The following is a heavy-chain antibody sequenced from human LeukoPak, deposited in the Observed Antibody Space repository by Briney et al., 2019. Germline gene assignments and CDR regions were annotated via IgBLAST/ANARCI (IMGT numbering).Heavy chain of an antibody. D-gene: IGHD2-2*02. J-gene: IGHJ4*02. Sequence: PGESLKISCKGSGYSFTNSWIGWVRQMPGKGLELMGSINPADSEIRYSPSFQGQVTISVDKSISTAYLQWSSLKASDTAMYYCSRQGCTTTSCHTIDSWGQGTLVTVSS. CDR2: INPADSEI. CDR1: GYSFTNSW. V-gene: IGHV5-51*01. CDR3: SRQGCTTTSCHTIDS.